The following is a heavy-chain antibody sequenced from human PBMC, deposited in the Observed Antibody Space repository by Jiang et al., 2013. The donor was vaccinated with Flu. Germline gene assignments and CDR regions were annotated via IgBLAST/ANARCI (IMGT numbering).Heavy chain of an antibody. V-gene: IGHV4-59*01. J-gene: IGHJ6*02. Sequence: KGLEWIGHVITVGGTNLQPLPSESRVTISVDTSKNQFSLKLTSVTAADTAVYYCARDYDFWSTGGGLDVWGQGTTVTVSS. CDR2: VITVGGT. D-gene: IGHD3/OR15-3a*01. CDR3: ARDYDFWSTGGGLDV.